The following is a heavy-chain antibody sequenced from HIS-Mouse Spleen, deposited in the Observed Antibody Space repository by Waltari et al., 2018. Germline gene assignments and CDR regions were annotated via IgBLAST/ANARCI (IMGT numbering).Heavy chain of an antibody. Sequence: QLQLQESGPGLVKPSETLSLTCTVSGGPISSRSYSWAWIRQPPGKGLEWIGSIYSSGSTYYNPSLKSRVTISVDTSKNQFSLKLSSVTAADTAVYYCAREIPYSSSWYDWYFDLWGRGTLVTVSS. J-gene: IGHJ2*01. D-gene: IGHD6-13*01. CDR3: AREIPYSSSWYDWYFDL. V-gene: IGHV4-39*07. CDR1: GGPISSRSYS. CDR2: IYSSGST.